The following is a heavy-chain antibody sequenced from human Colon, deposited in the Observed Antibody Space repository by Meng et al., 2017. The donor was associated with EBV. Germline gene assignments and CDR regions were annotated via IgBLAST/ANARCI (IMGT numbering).Heavy chain of an antibody. CDR2: VNHSGNT. CDR3: ERGEPVVGNCLDS. J-gene: IGHJ5*01. D-gene: IGHD6-19*01. CDR1: GGSLSGCS. Sequence: QVQLQGWGAGLWKPSETLSLTCSVSGGSLSGCSWSWSRQPQAKGLEWMWVVNHSGNTNTNQYLKSRGSISISTATNKFPLKLRPGTDADTAAYVCERGEPVVGNCLDSWGQGTLVTVSS. V-gene: IGHV4-34*04.